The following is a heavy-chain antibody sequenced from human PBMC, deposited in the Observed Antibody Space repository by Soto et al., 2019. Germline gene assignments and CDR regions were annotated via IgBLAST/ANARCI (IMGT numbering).Heavy chain of an antibody. CDR1: GGSFSGYY. D-gene: IGHD1-1*01. CDR3: GRGRPRGTCKFDP. CDR2: INHSGST. J-gene: IGHJ5*02. Sequence: PSETLSLTCAVYGGSFSGYYWSWIRQPPGKGLEWIGEINHSGSTNYNPSLKSRVTISVDTSKNQFSLKLSSVTAADTAVYYCGRGRPRGTCKFDPWGQGTLVTVSS. V-gene: IGHV4-34*01.